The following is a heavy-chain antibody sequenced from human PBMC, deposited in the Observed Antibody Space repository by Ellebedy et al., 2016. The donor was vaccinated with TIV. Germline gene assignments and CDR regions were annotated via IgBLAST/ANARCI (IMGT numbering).Heavy chain of an antibody. CDR3: ARGGESYYGSGSYFTH. V-gene: IGHV4-39*07. D-gene: IGHD3-10*01. Sequence: SETLSLTCTVSGVSISSSSYYWGWIRQPPGKGLEWIGTIYYSGSTYYNPSLKSRVTISVDTSKNQFSLNLSSVTAADTAVYYCARGGESYYGSGSYFTHWGQGTLVTVSS. CDR2: IYYSGST. J-gene: IGHJ4*02. CDR1: GVSISSSSYY.